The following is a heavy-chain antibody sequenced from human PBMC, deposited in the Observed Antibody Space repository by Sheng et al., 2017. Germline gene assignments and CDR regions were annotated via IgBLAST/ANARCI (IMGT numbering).Heavy chain of an antibody. CDR3: ARDYDFWSGYYGAWWVD. V-gene: IGHV3-48*01. Sequence: EVQLVESGGGLVQPGGSLRLSCAASGFTFSSYSMNWVRQAPGKGLEWVSYISSSSSTIYYADSVKGRFTISRDNAKNSLYLQMNSLRAEDTAVYYCARDYDFWSGYYGAWWVDWGQGTLVTVSS. CDR1: GFTFSSYS. D-gene: IGHD3-3*01. J-gene: IGHJ4*02. CDR2: ISSSSSTI.